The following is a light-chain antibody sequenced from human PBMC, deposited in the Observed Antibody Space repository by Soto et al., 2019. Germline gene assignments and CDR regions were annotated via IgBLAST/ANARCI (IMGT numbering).Light chain of an antibody. J-gene: IGLJ1*01. Sequence: QLVLTQPPSASGTPGQRVTISCSGSTSNIGSNTVNWYQQLPGTAPKLLIYYNNQRPSGVPDRFSGSKSGTSASLAISGLRCEDEADYYCAAWDDSLDGLYVFGTGTKLTVL. CDR2: YNN. CDR1: TSNIGSNT. V-gene: IGLV1-44*01. CDR3: AAWDDSLDGLYV.